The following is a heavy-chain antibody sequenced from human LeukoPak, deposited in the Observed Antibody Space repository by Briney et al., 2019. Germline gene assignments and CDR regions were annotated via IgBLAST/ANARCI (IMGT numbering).Heavy chain of an antibody. CDR2: IYSGNTI. Sequence: GGSLRLSCVVSGFSVSNNYVSWVRQAPGKGLEWVSVIYSGNTIKYADSVKGRFTISRDNSKNTVYLQMSSLRAEDTALYYCATIGTGDYRDDSWGQGTLVTVS. V-gene: IGHV3-66*01. J-gene: IGHJ5*01. CDR1: GFSVSNNY. CDR3: ATIGTGDYRDDS. D-gene: IGHD3/OR15-3a*01.